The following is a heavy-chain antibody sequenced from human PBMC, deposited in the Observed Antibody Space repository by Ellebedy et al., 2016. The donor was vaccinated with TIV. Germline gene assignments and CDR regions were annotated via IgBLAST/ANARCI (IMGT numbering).Heavy chain of an antibody. CDR3: ARRLGSWYQYYFDY. Sequence: MPSETLSLTCTVSGGSISGYSWSWIRQPPGKGLEWIGYISYSGSTNYNPSLQSRVTISVDTSKNQFSLKLSSVTAADTAVYYCARRLGSWYQYYFDYWGQGTLVTVSS. D-gene: IGHD6-13*01. CDR1: GGSISGYS. V-gene: IGHV4-59*08. J-gene: IGHJ4*02. CDR2: ISYSGST.